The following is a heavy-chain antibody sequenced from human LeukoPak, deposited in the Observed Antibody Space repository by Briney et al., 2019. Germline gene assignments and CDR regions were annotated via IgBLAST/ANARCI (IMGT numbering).Heavy chain of an antibody. CDR3: ARDLEYSSSWPDY. CDR1: GFTFSSYA. V-gene: IGHV3-30-3*01. D-gene: IGHD6-13*01. CDR2: ISYDGSNN. Sequence: GRSLRLSCAASGFTFSSYAMHWVRQAPGKGLEWVAVISYDGSNNYYADSVKGRFTISRDNSKNTLYLQMNSLRAEDTAVYYCARDLEYSSSWPDYWGQGTLVTVSS. J-gene: IGHJ4*02.